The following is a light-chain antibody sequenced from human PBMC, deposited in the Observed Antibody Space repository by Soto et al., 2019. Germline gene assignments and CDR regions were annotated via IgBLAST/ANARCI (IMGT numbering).Light chain of an antibody. CDR2: GAS. J-gene: IGKJ2*01. CDR1: QSCSSD. Sequence: EIVMTQSPATLSVSPGERATLSCRASQSCSSDLAWYQQKPGQAPRLLIYGASTQATSIPARFSGSGSGTEFTFTISSLQSEDFTVYYCHQYTNLPYTFGQGTKLEIK. V-gene: IGKV3-15*01. CDR3: HQYTNLPYT.